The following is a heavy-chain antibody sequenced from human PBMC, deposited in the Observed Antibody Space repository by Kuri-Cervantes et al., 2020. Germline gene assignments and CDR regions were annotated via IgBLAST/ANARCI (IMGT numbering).Heavy chain of an antibody. D-gene: IGHD3-22*01. J-gene: IGHJ4*02. CDR2: TYYRSKWYS. CDR1: GDSVSSNSAA. CDR3: VRDSRHYDSLPKFDY. Sequence: LRLSCAISGDSVSSNSAAWNWIRQSPSRGLEWLGRTYYRSKWYSDYAVSVKSRITINPDTSKNQFSLQLNSVTPEDTAVYYCVRDSRHYDSLPKFDYWGQGTRVTVSS. V-gene: IGHV6-1*01.